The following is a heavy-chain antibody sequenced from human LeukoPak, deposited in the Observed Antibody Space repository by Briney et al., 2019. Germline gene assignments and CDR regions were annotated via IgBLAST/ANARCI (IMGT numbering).Heavy chain of an antibody. CDR2: INGGGGST. CDR3: AKLGGNVAF. D-gene: IGHD4-23*01. CDR1: GFTFSSHG. Sequence: GGSLRLSCAASGFTFSSHGMNWVRQAPGKGLEWVSSINGGGGSTYYADSVKGRFTISRDNSNNTLYLQMNSLRAEDTAVYYCAKLGGNVAFWGQGTLVTVSS. V-gene: IGHV3-23*01. J-gene: IGHJ4*02.